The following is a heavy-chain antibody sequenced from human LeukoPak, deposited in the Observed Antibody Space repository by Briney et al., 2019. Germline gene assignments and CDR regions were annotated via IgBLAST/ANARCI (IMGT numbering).Heavy chain of an antibody. Sequence: SETLSLTCTASGGSISSGSYYWTWIRQDPGKGLEWIGYISKTGKTFSNLSLKSRVTISVDTSKNQFSLKLTSVTAADTAVYFCTRERDYYDNSGYYYSYFDSWGQGTLVTVSS. J-gene: IGHJ4*02. D-gene: IGHD3-22*01. CDR1: GGSISSGSYY. CDR3: TRERDYYDNSGYYYSYFDS. V-gene: IGHV4-31*03. CDR2: ISKTGKT.